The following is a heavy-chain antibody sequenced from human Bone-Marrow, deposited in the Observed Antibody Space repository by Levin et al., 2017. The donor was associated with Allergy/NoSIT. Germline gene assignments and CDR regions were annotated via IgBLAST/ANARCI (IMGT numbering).Heavy chain of an antibody. CDR1: GFRLTSYG. CDR2: ISFDESKK. V-gene: IGHV3-30*18. J-gene: IGHJ4*02. Sequence: GESLKISCAVSGFRLTSYGMHWVRQAPGKGLEWVAVISFDESKKYYAQSVRGRFTISKDYSKNTVDLQMNSLRDEDTAVYYCAKSWWELAPPFDSWGQGTLVTVSS. D-gene: IGHD1-26*01. CDR3: AKSWWELAPPFDS.